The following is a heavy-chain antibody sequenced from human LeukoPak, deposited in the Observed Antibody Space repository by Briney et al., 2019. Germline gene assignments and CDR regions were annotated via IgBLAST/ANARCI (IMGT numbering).Heavy chain of an antibody. Sequence: GGSLRLSCAASGFTFSDYYMSWIRQAPGEGLEWVSYISSSGSTIYYADSVKGRFTISRDNAKNSLYLQMNSLRAEDTAVYYCARDRYYDSSGYYGYWGQGTLVTVSS. V-gene: IGHV3-11*01. D-gene: IGHD3-22*01. CDR3: ARDRYYDSSGYYGY. CDR2: ISSSGSTI. CDR1: GFTFSDYY. J-gene: IGHJ4*02.